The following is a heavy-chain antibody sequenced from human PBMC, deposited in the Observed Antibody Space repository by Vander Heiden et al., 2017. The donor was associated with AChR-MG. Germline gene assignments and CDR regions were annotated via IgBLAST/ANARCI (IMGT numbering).Heavy chain of an antibody. D-gene: IGHD6-13*01. CDR3: ARDVRYSSSWLPGYYYYYGMDV. Sequence: QVQLVQSGAEVKKPGASVKVSCKASGYTFTGYYMHWVRQAPGQGLEWMGWINPNSGGTNYAQKFQGWVTMTRDTSISTAYMELSRLRSDDTAVYYCARDVRYSSSWLPGYYYYYGMDVWGQGTTVTVSS. CDR1: GYTFTGYY. V-gene: IGHV1-2*04. J-gene: IGHJ6*02. CDR2: INPNSGGT.